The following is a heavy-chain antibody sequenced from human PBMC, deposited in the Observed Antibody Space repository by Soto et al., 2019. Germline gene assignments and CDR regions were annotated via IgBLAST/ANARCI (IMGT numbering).Heavy chain of an antibody. D-gene: IGHD5-12*01. CDR3: ARSDEMATPDFDY. CDR1: GFTFSSYA. V-gene: IGHV3-30-3*01. Sequence: GGSLILSCAASGFTFSSYAMHWVRQAPGKGLEWVAVISYDGSNKYYADSVKGRFTISRDNSKNTLYLQMNSLRAEDTAVYYCARSDEMATPDFDYWGQGTLVTVSS. CDR2: ISYDGSNK. J-gene: IGHJ4*02.